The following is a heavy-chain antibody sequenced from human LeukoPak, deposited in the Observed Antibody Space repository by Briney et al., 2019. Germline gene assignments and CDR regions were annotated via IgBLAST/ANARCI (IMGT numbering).Heavy chain of an antibody. D-gene: IGHD2/OR15-2a*01. Sequence: GASVKVSCKASGGTFSSYAISWVRQAPGQGLEWMGGIIPIFGTANYAQKFQGRVTITADESTSTAYMELSSLRSEDTAVYYCARVIRNMGLGAFDIWGQGTMVTVSS. CDR3: ARVIRNMGLGAFDI. V-gene: IGHV1-69*13. J-gene: IGHJ3*02. CDR2: IIPIFGTA. CDR1: GGTFSSYA.